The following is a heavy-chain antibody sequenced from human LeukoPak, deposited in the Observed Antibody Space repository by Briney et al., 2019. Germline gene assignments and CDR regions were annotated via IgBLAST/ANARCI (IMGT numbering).Heavy chain of an antibody. CDR2: ISYDGSNK. D-gene: IGHD6-19*01. Sequence: GGSLRLSCAASGFTFSSYAMHWVRQAPGKGLEWVAVISYDGSNKYYADSVKGRFTISRDNSKNTLYLQMNSLRAEDTAVYYCAVAGKDGSHGGWYFDLWGRGTLVTVSS. CDR1: GFTFSSYA. V-gene: IGHV3-30-3*01. J-gene: IGHJ2*01. CDR3: AVAGKDGSHGGWYFDL.